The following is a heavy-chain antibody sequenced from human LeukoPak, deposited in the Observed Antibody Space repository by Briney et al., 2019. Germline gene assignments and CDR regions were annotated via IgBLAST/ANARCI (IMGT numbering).Heavy chain of an antibody. D-gene: IGHD6-13*01. CDR2: IRHDEIKK. Sequence: GGSLRLSCAASGFIFSSHAMSWVRQAPGKGLEWVAYIRHDEIKKEYTDSVKGRFTISRDNSKNTLYLQMNSLRAEDTAVYYCAKPIPGVAAAGDYWGQGTLVTVSS. J-gene: IGHJ4*02. V-gene: IGHV3-30*02. CDR1: GFIFSSHA. CDR3: AKPIPGVAAAGDY.